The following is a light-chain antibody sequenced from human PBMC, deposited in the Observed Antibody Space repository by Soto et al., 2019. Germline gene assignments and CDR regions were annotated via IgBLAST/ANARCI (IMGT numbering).Light chain of an antibody. J-gene: IGKJ1*01. CDR2: WAS. V-gene: IGKV4-1*01. CDR1: QSVLYSSNDKNY. Sequence: DIVMTQSPDSLVVSLGERATINCKSSQSVLYSSNDKNYLAWYQQKPGQPPKLLIYWASTRESGVPDRFSGSGSGTDFTLTISSLQAEDVAVYYCQQYYSARTFGQGTNVEIK. CDR3: QQYYSART.